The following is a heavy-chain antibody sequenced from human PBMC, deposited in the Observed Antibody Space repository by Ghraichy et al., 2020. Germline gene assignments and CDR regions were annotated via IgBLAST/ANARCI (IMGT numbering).Heavy chain of an antibody. CDR2: IYYSGST. V-gene: IGHV4-39*01. J-gene: IGHJ4*02. D-gene: IGHD2-21*02. Sequence: SETLSLTCTVSGGSISSSSYYWGWIRQPPGKGLEWIGSIYYSGSTYYNPSLKSRVTISVDTSKNQFSLKLSSVTAADTAVYYCARHQVMVVTAHFDYWGQGTLVTVSS. CDR1: GGSISSSSYY. CDR3: ARHQVMVVTAHFDY.